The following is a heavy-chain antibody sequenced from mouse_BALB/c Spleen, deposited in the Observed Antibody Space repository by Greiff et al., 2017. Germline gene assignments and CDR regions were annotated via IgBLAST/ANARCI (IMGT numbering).Heavy chain of an antibody. Sequence: QVQLQQSGAELAKARASVRLSCKDSGFTVTSYWMHGVKQRPGKGMEWIGYINPSTGDTEYKQKFKDKATLTADDSSSAAYMQLSSLTSEDSADYYCVGDYDVVRFAYWGQGTRVTVSA. CDR2: INPSTGDT. CDR1: GFTVTSYW. J-gene: IGHJ3*01. D-gene: IGHD2-4*01. CDR3: VGDYDVVRFAY. V-gene: IGHV1-7*01.